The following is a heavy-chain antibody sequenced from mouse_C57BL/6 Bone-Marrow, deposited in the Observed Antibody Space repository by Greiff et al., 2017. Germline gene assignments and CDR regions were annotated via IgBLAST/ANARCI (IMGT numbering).Heavy chain of an antibody. D-gene: IGHD2-1*01. CDR1: GYTFTSSG. CDR2: IYPRSGNT. CDR3: AINGNYAMDY. Sequence: QVQLQQSGPELARPGASVKLSCKASGYTFTSSGISWVKQRTGQGLEWIGEIYPRSGNTYYNEKFKGKATLTADKSSSTPYMELRSLTSEDSAVYFCAINGNYAMDYWGQGTSVTVSS. V-gene: IGHV1-81*01. J-gene: IGHJ4*01.